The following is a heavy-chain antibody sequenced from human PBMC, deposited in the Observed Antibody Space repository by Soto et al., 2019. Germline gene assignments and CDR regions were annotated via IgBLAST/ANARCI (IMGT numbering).Heavy chain of an antibody. CDR3: AREMGACSDSSCYPGPYDS. CDR2: ITSKSTTI. V-gene: IGHV3-48*02. D-gene: IGHD3-16*01. Sequence: GGSLRLSCAASGFTFTSYSMNWVRQAPGQGLEWVSYITSKSTTIKYADSVKGRFTVSRDNAKNSLHLQLNSLRDEDTAVYYCAREMGACSDSSCYPGPYDSWGQGTLVTV. J-gene: IGHJ5*02. CDR1: GFTFTSYS.